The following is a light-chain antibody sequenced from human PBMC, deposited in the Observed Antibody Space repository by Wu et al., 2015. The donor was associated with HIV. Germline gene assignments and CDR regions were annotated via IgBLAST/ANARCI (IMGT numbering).Light chain of an antibody. J-gene: IGKJ2*01. CDR3: QQYGSSPPYT. CDR1: QSVSSSY. V-gene: IGKV3-20*01. CDR2: GAS. Sequence: PGERATLSCRASQSVSSSYLAWYQQKPGQAPRLLIYGASSRATGIPDRFSGSGSGTDFALTISRLEPEDFAVYYCQQYGSSPPYTFGQGTKLEIK.